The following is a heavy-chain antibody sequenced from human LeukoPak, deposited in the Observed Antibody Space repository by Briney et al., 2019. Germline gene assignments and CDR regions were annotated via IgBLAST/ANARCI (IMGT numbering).Heavy chain of an antibody. D-gene: IGHD1-26*01. V-gene: IGHV4-4*09. Sequence: PSETLSLNCTGSGGSISGYYWSWIRQPPGKGLEWIGYIYTSGSTNYNPSLKSRVTISVDPSKNQFSLKLSSVTAPDTAVYYCATQEHWYFDLWGRGTLVTVPS. CDR1: GGSISGYY. CDR3: ATQEHWYFDL. CDR2: IYTSGST. J-gene: IGHJ2*01.